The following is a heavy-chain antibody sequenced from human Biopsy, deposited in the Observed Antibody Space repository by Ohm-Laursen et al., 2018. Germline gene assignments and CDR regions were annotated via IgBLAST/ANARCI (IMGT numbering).Heavy chain of an antibody. CDR1: GFTFSDYY. CDR3: ARDVEGFYSYAMDV. J-gene: IGHJ6*02. Sequence: GSLRLSCAASGFTFSDYYMSWIRQAPGKGLEWVSYITSGGSTTDYADSVKGRFTISRDNAKSSLFLQMNSLRAEGTAVYYCARDVEGFYSYAMDVWGQGTTVTVSS. D-gene: IGHD5-24*01. V-gene: IGHV3-11*01. CDR2: ITSGGSTT.